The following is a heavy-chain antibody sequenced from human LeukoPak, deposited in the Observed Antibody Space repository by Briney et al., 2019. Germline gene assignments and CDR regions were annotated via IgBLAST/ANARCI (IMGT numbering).Heavy chain of an antibody. CDR1: GLTFDEYA. D-gene: IGHD3-10*01. CDR3: AAAAAPGSYYIPRDY. Sequence: GGSLRLSSAASGLTFDEYAIHWVRQPPGKGLEWASGVSWNSDTIRDEDSVKGRFTISRDSAKKSVYLQMSTLRAEDTALYFCAAAAAPGSYYIPRDYWGQGTLVSGFS. V-gene: IGHV3-9*01. CDR2: VSWNSDTI. J-gene: IGHJ4*02.